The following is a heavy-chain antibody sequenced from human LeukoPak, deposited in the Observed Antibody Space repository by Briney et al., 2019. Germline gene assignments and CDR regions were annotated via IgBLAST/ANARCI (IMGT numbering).Heavy chain of an antibody. CDR2: IYYSGST. D-gene: IGHD4-11*01. CDR3: ATDRRVTTDDNWFDP. Sequence: SQTLSLTCTVSGGSISSGGYYWSWIRQHPGKGLEWIGYIYYSGSTYYNPSLKSRVTISVDTSKNQFSLKLSSVTAADTAVYYCATDRRVTTDDNWFDPWGQGTLVTVSS. V-gene: IGHV4-31*03. J-gene: IGHJ5*02. CDR1: GGSISSGGYY.